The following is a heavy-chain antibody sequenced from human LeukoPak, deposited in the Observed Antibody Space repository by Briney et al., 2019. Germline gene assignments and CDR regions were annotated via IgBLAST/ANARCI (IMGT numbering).Heavy chain of an antibody. CDR2: INPSGAGT. J-gene: IGHJ4*02. Sequence: ASVKVCCEAFGYTYTSYYMHWVRQAPGQGREWMGIINPSGAGTSYAQKFQGRVTMTRDTSTSTVYMELSSLRSEDTAVYYCAREGSSSSLAHWGQGTLVTVSS. V-gene: IGHV1-46*01. CDR3: AREGSSSSLAH. CDR1: GYTYTSYY. D-gene: IGHD6-6*01.